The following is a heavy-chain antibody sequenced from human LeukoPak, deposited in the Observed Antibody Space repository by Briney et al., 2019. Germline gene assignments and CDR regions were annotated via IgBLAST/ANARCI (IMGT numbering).Heavy chain of an antibody. CDR2: IYYSGST. D-gene: IGHD3-16*01. Sequence: SETLSLTCTVSGGSISSSGYYWGWIRQPPGKGLQWIGTIYYSGSTYYSPSLKSRVTISVDTSKNQFSLKLSSVTAADTAVYYCARSPRGGSGRYYFDYWGQGTLVTVSS. J-gene: IGHJ4*02. CDR1: GGSISSSGYY. V-gene: IGHV4-39*01. CDR3: ARSPRGGSGRYYFDY.